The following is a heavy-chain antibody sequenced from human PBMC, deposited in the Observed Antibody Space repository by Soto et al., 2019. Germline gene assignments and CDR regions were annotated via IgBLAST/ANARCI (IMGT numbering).Heavy chain of an antibody. CDR3: AKGPLFWEVRGGFDY. CDR1: GFTFSSYA. V-gene: IGHV3-23*01. CDR2: ISGSGGST. Sequence: GGSLRLSCAASGFTFSSYAMSWVRQAPGKGLEWVSAISGSGGSTYYADSVKGRFTISRDNSKNTLYLQMNSLRAEDTAVYYCAKGPLFWEVRGGFDYWGQGTLVTVSS. J-gene: IGHJ4*02. D-gene: IGHD3-10*01.